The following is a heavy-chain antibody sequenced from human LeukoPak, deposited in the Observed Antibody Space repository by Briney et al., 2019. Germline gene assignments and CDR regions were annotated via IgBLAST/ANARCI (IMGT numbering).Heavy chain of an antibody. CDR2: IRGDGIVT. Sequence: PGGSLRLSCVASEFTFSNYWIHWVRHAPGKGLVWVSRIRGDGIVTNYADSVEGRFTVSRDNAKNTVHLQMNSLRDDDTAVYYCARASPADFNLWGRGTLVTVSS. V-gene: IGHV3-74*01. CDR3: ARASPADFNL. J-gene: IGHJ2*01. CDR1: EFTFSNYW.